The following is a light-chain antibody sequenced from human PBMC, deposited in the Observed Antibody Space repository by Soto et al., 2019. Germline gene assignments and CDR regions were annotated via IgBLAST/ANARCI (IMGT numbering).Light chain of an antibody. J-gene: IGKJ5*01. CDR1: QSFRGL. CDR3: QQRHMWPIT. CDR2: DAY. V-gene: IGKV3-11*01. Sequence: EVFFTQSRVTLSLSPVERATLSCMASQSFRGLLAWYQQKPGQAPRLLIYDAYNRATGIPPRFSGSGSGTDFTLTISSLEPEDSAVYYCQQRHMWPITFGQGTRLEIK.